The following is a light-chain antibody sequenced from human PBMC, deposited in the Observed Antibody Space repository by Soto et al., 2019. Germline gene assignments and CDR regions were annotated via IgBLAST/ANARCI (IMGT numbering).Light chain of an antibody. CDR3: SSYTSSSTGV. CDR1: SSDVGDYNY. V-gene: IGLV2-14*01. J-gene: IGLJ1*01. CDR2: DVS. Sequence: QSVLTQPASVSGSPGQSITISCTGTSSDVGDYNYVSWYQQHPGKAPKLMIYDVSYRPSGVSNRFSGSKSGNTASLTISGLQAGDEADYYCSSYTSSSTGVFGTGTKVTVL.